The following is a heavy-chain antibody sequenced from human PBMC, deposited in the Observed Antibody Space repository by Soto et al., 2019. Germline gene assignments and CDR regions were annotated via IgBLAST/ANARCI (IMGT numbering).Heavy chain of an antibody. CDR2: ISSSSSTI. V-gene: IGHV3-48*01. CDR3: ARDTVIDRYCSSTSCDYAEPQYYYYYYMDV. Sequence: GGSLRLSCAASGFTFSSYSMNWVRQAPGKGLEWVSYISSSSSTIYYADSVKGRFTISRDNAKNSLYLQMNSLRAGDTAVYYCARDTVIDRYCSSTSCDYAEPQYYYYYYMDVWGKGTTVTVSS. D-gene: IGHD2-2*01. CDR1: GFTFSSYS. J-gene: IGHJ6*03.